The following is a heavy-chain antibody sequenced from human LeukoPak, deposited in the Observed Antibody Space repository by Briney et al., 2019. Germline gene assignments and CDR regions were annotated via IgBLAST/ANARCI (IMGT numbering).Heavy chain of an antibody. CDR1: GFTFSSYS. Sequence: PGGSLRLSCAASGFTFSSYSMNWVRQAPGKGLEWVSSISGSSTYIFYADSVKGRFTISRDNAKNSLYLQMNSLRAEDTAVYYCARDRGGDCFDYWGQGTLVTVSS. CDR2: ISGSSTYI. D-gene: IGHD2-21*01. CDR3: ARDRGGDCFDY. J-gene: IGHJ4*02. V-gene: IGHV3-21*01.